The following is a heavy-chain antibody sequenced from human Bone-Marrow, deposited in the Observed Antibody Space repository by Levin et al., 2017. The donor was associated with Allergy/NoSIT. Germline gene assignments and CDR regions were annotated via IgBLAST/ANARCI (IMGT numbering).Heavy chain of an antibody. CDR3: ANSWAYCGKDCYTYNFDS. D-gene: IGHD2-21*02. V-gene: IGHV3-23*01. J-gene: IGHJ4*02. CDR2: LSDNGGNT. Sequence: GESLKISCAASGVTFSNYAMSWVRQAPGKGLEWVSALSDNGGNTCYANSVKGRFTISRDNSQKILYLQMNNLRVEDTALYYCANSWAYCGKDCYTYNFDSWGQGTLVTVSS. CDR1: GVTFSNYA.